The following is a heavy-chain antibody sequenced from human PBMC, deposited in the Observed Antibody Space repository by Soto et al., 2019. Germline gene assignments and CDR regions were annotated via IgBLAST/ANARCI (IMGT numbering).Heavy chain of an antibody. CDR1: GFTSSSYA. V-gene: IGHV3-23*01. CDR2: ISGSGGFT. CDR3: AKAGGDCSGGTCYSGQGGY. J-gene: IGHJ4*02. D-gene: IGHD2-15*01. Sequence: EVQLLESGGGLVQPGGSLRLSCTASGFTSSSYAMSWVRQAPGKGLEWVSGISGSGGFTYYGDSVKGRFTISRDNSKKTVFLQLNNLTAEDTTVHYCAKAGGDCSGGTCYSGQGGYWGQGTLVTVSS.